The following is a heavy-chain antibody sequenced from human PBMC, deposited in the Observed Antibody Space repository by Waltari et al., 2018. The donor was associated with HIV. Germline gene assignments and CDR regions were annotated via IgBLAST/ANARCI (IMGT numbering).Heavy chain of an antibody. CDR2: IYPGESDA. J-gene: IGHJ4*02. D-gene: IGHD2-15*01. Sequence: EVQLVQSGAEVKKPGESLKISCKGSGYNFNNYWIAWVRQMPGRGLEWMGIIYPGESDARYSPSFQGQVTISDEKSINTVHLQWSSPMASDTATYYCARLYCRGGSCHAGSSYYFDYWGQGSLVTVTS. CDR3: ARLYCRGGSCHAGSSYYFDY. V-gene: IGHV5-51*01. CDR1: GYNFNNYW.